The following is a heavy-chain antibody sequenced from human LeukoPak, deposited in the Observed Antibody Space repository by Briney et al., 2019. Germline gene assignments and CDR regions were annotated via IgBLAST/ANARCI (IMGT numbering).Heavy chain of an antibody. D-gene: IGHD5-24*01. Sequence: GGSLRLSCAASGFSFSPYAMSWIRLAPGKGLEWVAGIVGDASDTYYIDSVKGRFTLSRDNFKNTMSLEMNNLRVEDTAIYSCAKDFKSGDGFWDFDHWGQGILVTVSS. CDR1: GFSFSPYA. J-gene: IGHJ4*02. V-gene: IGHV3-23*01. CDR2: IVGDASDT. CDR3: AKDFKSGDGFWDFDH.